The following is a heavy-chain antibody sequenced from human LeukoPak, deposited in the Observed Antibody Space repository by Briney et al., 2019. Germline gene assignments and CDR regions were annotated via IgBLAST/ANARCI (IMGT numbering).Heavy chain of an antibody. CDR3: AKDRSGYEGGGFDY. D-gene: IGHD5-12*01. CDR1: GFTFSSYA. CDR2: IGGSGGST. Sequence: GGSLRLSCAASGFTFSSYAMSWVRQAPGKGLEWVSAIGGSGGSTYYADSVKGRFIISRDNSKNTLYLQMNSLRAEDTAVYYCAKDRSGYEGGGFDYWGQGTLVTVSS. J-gene: IGHJ4*02. V-gene: IGHV3-23*01.